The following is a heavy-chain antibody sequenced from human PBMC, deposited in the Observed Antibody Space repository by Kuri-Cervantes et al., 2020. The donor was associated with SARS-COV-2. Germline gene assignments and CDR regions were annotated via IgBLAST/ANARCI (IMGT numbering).Heavy chain of an antibody. J-gene: IGHJ5*02. Sequence: SQTLSLTCAVYGGSFSGYYWSWIRQPPGKGLEWIGEINHSGSTNYNPSLKSRVTISVDTSKNQFSLSLNSVTPADTAVYYRATKLFGEHWFDPWGQGILVTVSS. CDR2: INHSGST. V-gene: IGHV4-34*01. D-gene: IGHD3-10*01. CDR1: GGSFSGYY. CDR3: ATKLFGEHWFDP.